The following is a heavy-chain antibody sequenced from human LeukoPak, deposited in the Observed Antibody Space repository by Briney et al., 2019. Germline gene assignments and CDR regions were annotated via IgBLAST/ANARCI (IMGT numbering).Heavy chain of an antibody. D-gene: IGHD3-10*01. CDR2: IYYSGTT. CDR1: GGSISDSSYH. CDR3: AREVASSVHY. J-gene: IGHJ4*02. Sequence: SETLSLTCTVSGGSISDSSYHWGWIRQPPGKGLEWIGSIYYSGTTYYRPSLKSRVTISVDTSKIQFSLKLTSVTAADTAVYYCAREVASSVHYWGQGTLVTVSS. V-gene: IGHV4-39*01.